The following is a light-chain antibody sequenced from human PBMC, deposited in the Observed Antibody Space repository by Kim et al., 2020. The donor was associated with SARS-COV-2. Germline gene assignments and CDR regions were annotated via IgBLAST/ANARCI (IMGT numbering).Light chain of an antibody. CDR1: QSISSW. CDR2: KAS. Sequence: SASVVDRVTITCRASQSISSWLAWYQQKPGKAPKLLIYKASSLERGVPSRFSGSGSGTEFTLTISSLQPDDFATYYCLQYNTYSTFGQGTKVDIK. V-gene: IGKV1-5*03. CDR3: LQYNTYST. J-gene: IGKJ1*01.